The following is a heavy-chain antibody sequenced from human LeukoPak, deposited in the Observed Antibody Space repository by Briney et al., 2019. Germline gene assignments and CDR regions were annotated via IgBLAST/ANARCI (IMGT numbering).Heavy chain of an antibody. J-gene: IGHJ4*02. D-gene: IGHD6-19*01. CDR2: TYQRAKWYN. V-gene: IGHV6-1*01. CDR3: ARSPSPYSSGWYFDY. Sequence: SQTLSLTCAISGDSVSINSAAWNWIRQSPSRGLEWLGRTYQRAKWYNDYAVSVKSRITINPDISKNQFSLQLNSVTPEDTAVYYCARSPSPYSSGWYFDYWGQGTLVTVSS. CDR1: GDSVSINSAA.